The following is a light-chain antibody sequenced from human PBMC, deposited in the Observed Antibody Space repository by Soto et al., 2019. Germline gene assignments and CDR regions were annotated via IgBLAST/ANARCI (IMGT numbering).Light chain of an antibody. V-gene: IGLV2-23*02. CDR3: CSYAGSTTYVV. J-gene: IGLJ2*01. CDR1: SSDVGSYNL. Sequence: QSALTQPASVSGSPGQSITISCTGTSSDVGSYNLVSWYQQHPGKVPKLMIYEVSKRPSGVSNRFSGSKSGNTASLTISGLEAEDEAAYYCCSYAGSTTYVVFGGGTKLTVL. CDR2: EVS.